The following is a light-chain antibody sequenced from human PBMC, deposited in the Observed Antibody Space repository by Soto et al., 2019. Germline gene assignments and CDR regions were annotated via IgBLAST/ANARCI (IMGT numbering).Light chain of an antibody. V-gene: IGKV3-15*01. CDR3: QQYKNWPPLT. CDR1: QSVTYN. Sequence: EIVMTQSPATLSVSPGETATLSCRASQSVTYNLAWYQQKPGQGPRLLIYGAFTRATGIPARFSGSGSGTEFTLTISSLQSEEFAVYCCQQYKNWPPLTCGGGTKVEIK. J-gene: IGKJ4*01. CDR2: GAF.